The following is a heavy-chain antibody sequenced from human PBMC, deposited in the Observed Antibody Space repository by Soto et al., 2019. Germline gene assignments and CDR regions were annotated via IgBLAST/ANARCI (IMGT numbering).Heavy chain of an antibody. CDR2: ISRSGTTM. V-gene: IGHV3-11*01. J-gene: IGHJ4*02. CDR3: ATEYCGGGSRYDSTSDY. Sequence: QVQLVESGGGLVKPGGSLRLSCAASGFTFSDYFMTWIRQAPGRGLEWVSYISRSGTTMYYADSVKGRFTVSRDNAKQSLYLHMNSLRPEYTAVYYCATEYCGGGSRYDSTSDYWGQGTLVTVSS. D-gene: IGHD2-15*01. CDR1: GFTFSDYF.